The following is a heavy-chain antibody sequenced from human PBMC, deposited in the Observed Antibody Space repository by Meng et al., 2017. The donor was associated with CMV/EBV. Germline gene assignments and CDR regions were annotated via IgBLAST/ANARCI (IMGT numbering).Heavy chain of an antibody. V-gene: IGHV3-30*02. CDR3: ANRWFSYDSSGYPLPYYYYGMDV. D-gene: IGHD3-22*01. CDR1: GFTFSSYG. J-gene: IGHJ6*02. CDR2: IRYDGSNK. Sequence: GGSLRLSCAASGFTFSSYGMHWVRQAPGKGLEWVAFIRYDGSNKYYADSVKGRFTISRDNSKNTLYLQMNSLRAEDTAAYYCANRWFSYDSSGYPLPYYYYGMDVWGQGTTVTVSS.